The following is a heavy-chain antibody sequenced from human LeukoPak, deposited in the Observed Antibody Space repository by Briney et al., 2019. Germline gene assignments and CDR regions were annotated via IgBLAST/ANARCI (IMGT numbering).Heavy chain of an antibody. CDR2: IYTSGTT. J-gene: IGHJ4*02. V-gene: IGHV4-61*02. Sequence: SETLSLTCTVSGDSISSVNSYWTWIRQPAGKGLEWIGLIYTSGTTNYNPSLKSRLTISLDTSKNQFSLRLTSVTAADTAIYYCAREFHYWGQGTLATVSS. CDR1: GDSISSVNSY. CDR3: AREFHY.